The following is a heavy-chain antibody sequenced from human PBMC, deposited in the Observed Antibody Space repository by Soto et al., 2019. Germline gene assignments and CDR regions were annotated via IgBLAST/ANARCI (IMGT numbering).Heavy chain of an antibody. CDR1: GFTFSVYG. Sequence: QVQVEEFGGGVVRPGRSLRLSCEGPGFTFSVYGFHWVRQAPGKGLEWVAMISYDGSDRYYRDSVQGRFTISRDDSKNTVYLQMNSLRAEDTATYYCARSTYCNGGSCFPQYWGPGTLVTVSS. CDR3: ARSTYCNGGSCFPQY. D-gene: IGHD2-15*01. CDR2: ISYDGSDR. J-gene: IGHJ4*02. V-gene: IGHV3-30*03.